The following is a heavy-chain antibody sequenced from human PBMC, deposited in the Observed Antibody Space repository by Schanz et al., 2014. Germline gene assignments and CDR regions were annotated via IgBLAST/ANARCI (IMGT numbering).Heavy chain of an antibody. D-gene: IGHD3-10*01. J-gene: IGHJ4*02. V-gene: IGHV3-23*04. CDR3: VSSGSYSSYAF. CDR1: GFTFSSYA. Sequence: EVQLAESGGGLVQPGGSLRLSCAASGFTFSSYAMSWVRQAPGKGLEWVSAISGGGGTTYYADSVKGRFTISRDNAKNSLYLQMNSLRAEDTAVYHCVSSGSYSSYAFWGQGTLVTVSS. CDR2: ISGGGGTT.